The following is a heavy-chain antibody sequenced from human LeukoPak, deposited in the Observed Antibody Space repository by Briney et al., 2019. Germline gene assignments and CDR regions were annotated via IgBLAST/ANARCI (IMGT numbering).Heavy chain of an antibody. D-gene: IGHD3-22*01. CDR3: ARDRSHITMIVVAPDAFDI. V-gene: IGHV3-30-3*01. CDR1: GFTFSSYA. Sequence: GGSLRLSCAASGFTFSSYAMHWVRQAPGKGLEWVAVIPYDGSNKYYADSVKGRFTISRDNSKNTLYLQMNSLRAEDTAVYYCARDRSHITMIVVAPDAFDIWGQGTMVTVSS. CDR2: IPYDGSNK. J-gene: IGHJ3*02.